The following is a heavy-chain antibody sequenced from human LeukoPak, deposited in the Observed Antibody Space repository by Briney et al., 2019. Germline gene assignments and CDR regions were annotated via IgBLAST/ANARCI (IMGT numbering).Heavy chain of an antibody. V-gene: IGHV3-23*01. J-gene: IGHJ3*02. CDR2: ISGSGGST. CDR3: AKDRAVAGFNDAFDI. CDR1: GFTFSSYG. D-gene: IGHD6-19*01. Sequence: GGSLRLSCAASGFTFSSYGMSWVRQAPGKGLEWVSAISGSGGSTYYADSVKGRFTISRDNSKNTLYLQMNSLRAEDTAVYYCAKDRAVAGFNDAFDIWGQGTMVTVSS.